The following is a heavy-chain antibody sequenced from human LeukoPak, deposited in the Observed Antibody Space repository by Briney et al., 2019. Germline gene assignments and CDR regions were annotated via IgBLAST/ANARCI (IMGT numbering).Heavy chain of an antibody. Sequence: GGSLRLSCAASGFAFSNYAMSWVRQAPGKGLEWVSSITGSGGGTYYADSVKGRFTISRDNSKNTLDLQMNSLRAEDTAVYYCAKDMMDIVVVVAAEDAFDIWGQGTMVTVSS. D-gene: IGHD2-15*01. J-gene: IGHJ3*02. CDR2: ITGSGGGT. V-gene: IGHV3-23*01. CDR1: GFAFSNYA. CDR3: AKDMMDIVVVVAAEDAFDI.